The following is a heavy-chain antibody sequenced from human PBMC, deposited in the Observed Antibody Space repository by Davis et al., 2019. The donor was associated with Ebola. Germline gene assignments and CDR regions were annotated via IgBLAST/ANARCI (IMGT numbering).Heavy chain of an antibody. D-gene: IGHD3-3*01. CDR3: ALGSFFWSGSFLGYFDY. CDR1: GYTFIGHY. J-gene: IGHJ4*03. Sequence: ASVKVSCKASGYTFIGHYLHWVRQAPGQGLEWVGWINPNSGDTNFAQKFQGTVPLTRDTSTNTAYLELTRPTSDDTAVSFCALGSFFWSGSFLGYFDYWGQGILITVSS. V-gene: IGHV1-2*02. CDR2: INPNSGDT.